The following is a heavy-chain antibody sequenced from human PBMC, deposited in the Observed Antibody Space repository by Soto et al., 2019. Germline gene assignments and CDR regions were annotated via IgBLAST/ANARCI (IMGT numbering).Heavy chain of an antibody. V-gene: IGHV4-31*03. CDR1: GGSISSGGYY. CDR3: ARGSCSSTSCYEVHWLDP. CDR2: IYYSGST. J-gene: IGHJ5*02. Sequence: SETLSLTCTVSGGSISSGGYYWSWIRQHPGKGLEWIGYIYYSGSTYYNPSLKSRVTISVDTSKNQFSLKLSSVTAADTAVYYCARGSCSSTSCYEVHWLDPWGQGPLVTVYS. D-gene: IGHD2-2*01.